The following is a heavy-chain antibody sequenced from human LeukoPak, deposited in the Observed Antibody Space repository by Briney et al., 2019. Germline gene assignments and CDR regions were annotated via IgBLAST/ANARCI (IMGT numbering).Heavy chain of an antibody. V-gene: IGHV3-7*03. CDR2: IKQDGSEK. J-gene: IGHJ4*02. CDR3: ATHVGDGYAFDY. D-gene: IGHD5-24*01. CDR1: GFTFRSYW. Sequence: GGSLRLSCAASGFTFRSYWMSWVRQAPGKGLEWVANIKQDGSEKYYVDSVKGRFTISRDNAKNSLYLQMNSLRAEDTAVYYCATHVGDGYAFDYWGQGTLVTVSS.